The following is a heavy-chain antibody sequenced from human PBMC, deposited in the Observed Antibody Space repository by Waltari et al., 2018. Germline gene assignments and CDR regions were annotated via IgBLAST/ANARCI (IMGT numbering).Heavy chain of an antibody. Sequence: EVQLVESGGGLIQPGGSLRLSCAASGFTVSSHYMSWVRQAPGKGLEWVSVIYSGGSTYYADSVKGRFTISRDNSKNTLYLQMNSLRAEDTAVYYCARDHDYYDSYGMDVWGQGTTVTVSS. CDR2: IYSGGST. J-gene: IGHJ6*02. CDR3: ARDHDYYDSYGMDV. CDR1: GFTVSSHY. V-gene: IGHV3-53*01. D-gene: IGHD3-22*01.